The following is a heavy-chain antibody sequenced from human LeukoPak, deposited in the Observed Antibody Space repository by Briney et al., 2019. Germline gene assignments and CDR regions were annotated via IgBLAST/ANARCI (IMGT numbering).Heavy chain of an antibody. J-gene: IGHJ4*02. Sequence: GGSLRLSCAASGFTFRNYWMSWVRQAPGKGLEWVANIKQDGSKKSYVDSVKGRFTISRDNAKNSLYLQMNSLRAEDTAIYYCTRVGYIDEGIDYWGQGTLVTVSS. CDR3: TRVGYIDEGIDY. CDR2: IKQDGSKK. CDR1: GFTFRNYW. D-gene: IGHD5-24*01. V-gene: IGHV3-7*04.